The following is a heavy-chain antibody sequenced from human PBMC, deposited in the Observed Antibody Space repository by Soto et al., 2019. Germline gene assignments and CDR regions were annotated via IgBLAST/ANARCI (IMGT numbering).Heavy chain of an antibody. D-gene: IGHD2-8*01. CDR1: GFTFNDYY. J-gene: IGHJ4*02. CDR2: ISSTGSYT. V-gene: IGHV3-11*03. Sequence: PGGSLRLSCTASGFTFNDYYMTWFRRAPGTGLEWVSYISSTGSYTNYAESVKGRFTISRDNAKNSLYLQMDSLRDEDTAVYYCARYPSNRSPPDHWGRGTLVTVSS. CDR3: ARYPSNRSPPDH.